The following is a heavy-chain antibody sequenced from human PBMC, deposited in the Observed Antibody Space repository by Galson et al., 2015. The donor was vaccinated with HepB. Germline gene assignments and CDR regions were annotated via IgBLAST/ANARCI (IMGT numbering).Heavy chain of an antibody. CDR1: RFTFSDYY. CDR3: ARTPKIADSDRPVWEYYFDH. Sequence: LRLSCAASRFTFSDYYMTWIRQAPGKGLEWIGSIFYSGSIYYNPSLKSRVTTSVDTSKNQFSLKLSSVTAADTAIYYCARTPKIADSDRPVWEYYFDHWGQGILVTVSS. CDR2: IFYSGSI. J-gene: IGHJ4*02. D-gene: IGHD2-21*01. V-gene: IGHV4-38-2*01.